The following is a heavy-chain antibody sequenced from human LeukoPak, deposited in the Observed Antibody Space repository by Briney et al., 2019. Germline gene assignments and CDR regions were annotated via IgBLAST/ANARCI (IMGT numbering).Heavy chain of an antibody. Sequence: ASVKVSCKASGYTFTSYDINWVRQATGQGLEWMGWMNPNSGNTGYAQKFQGRVTITRNTSISTAYMELSSLRSEDTAVYYCATYCSSTSCPYNWFDPWGRGTLVTVSS. D-gene: IGHD2-2*01. CDR1: GYTFTSYD. J-gene: IGHJ5*02. CDR3: ATYCSSTSCPYNWFDP. CDR2: MNPNSGNT. V-gene: IGHV1-8*03.